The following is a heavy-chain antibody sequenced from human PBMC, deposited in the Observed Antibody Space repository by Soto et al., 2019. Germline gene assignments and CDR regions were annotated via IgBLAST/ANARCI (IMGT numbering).Heavy chain of an antibody. CDR2: INPNSGGT. V-gene: IGHV1-2*04. J-gene: IGHJ4*02. CDR3: ARDRGSNGWSFDY. CDR1: GYSFTGHY. D-gene: IGHD6-19*01. Sequence: GASVKVSCKASGYSFTGHYVHWVRQAPGQGLEWMGWINPNSGGTSFAQKFQGWVTMTRDTSISTAYMELSRLRSDDTAVYYCARDRGSNGWSFDYWGQGTLVTVSS.